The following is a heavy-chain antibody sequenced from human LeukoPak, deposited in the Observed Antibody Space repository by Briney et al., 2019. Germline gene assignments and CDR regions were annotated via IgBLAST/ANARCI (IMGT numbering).Heavy chain of an antibody. J-gene: IGHJ4*02. CDR1: GSTFTTAW. Sequence: RGSLRPSCAASGSTFTTAWMVWVRQPPGKGREWLGPIKTNLDGGTTDFAAPVKGRFSISRDDLARTLYLQMNNLKADDTGVYYCTTDFSHFDFSSGYYSYWGQGSLVTVSS. V-gene: IGHV3-15*05. CDR3: TTDFSHFDFSSGYYSY. CDR2: IKTNLDGGTT. D-gene: IGHD3-3*01.